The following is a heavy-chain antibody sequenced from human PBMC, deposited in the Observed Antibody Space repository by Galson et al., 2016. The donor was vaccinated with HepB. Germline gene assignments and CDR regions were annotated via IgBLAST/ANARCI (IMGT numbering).Heavy chain of an antibody. V-gene: IGHV3-33*06. Sequence: SLRLSCAASGFTFSSYAMHWVRQAPGKGLEWVAVIWYDGNHEYYADSVKGRFTISRDNSKNTVYLQMNSLSAEDTAVYYCAENSYSSAWYPDYWGQGTLVTVSS. CDR1: GFTFSSYA. CDR2: IWYDGNHE. D-gene: IGHD6-19*01. CDR3: AENSYSSAWYPDY. J-gene: IGHJ4*02.